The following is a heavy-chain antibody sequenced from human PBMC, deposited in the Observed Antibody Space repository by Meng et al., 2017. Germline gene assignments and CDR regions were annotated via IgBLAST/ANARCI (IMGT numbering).Heavy chain of an antibody. CDR2: INLNSGVI. CDR3: ARENWVYDY. CDR1: GNIFTGYY. V-gene: IGHV1-2*02. D-gene: IGHD7-27*01. Sequence: QMLLVQYGTELKKPWASVKVSCKASGNIFTGYYMHWVRQAPGQGLEWVGCINLNSGVIDFAQKFQGRITLTRDTSITTAYMELTRLIYDDTAVYYCARENWVYDYWGQGTLVTVSS. J-gene: IGHJ4*02.